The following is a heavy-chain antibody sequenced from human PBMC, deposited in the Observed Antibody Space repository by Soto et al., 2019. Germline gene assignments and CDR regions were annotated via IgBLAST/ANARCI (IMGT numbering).Heavy chain of an antibody. V-gene: IGHV3-30-3*01. CDR3: ARDKGKGAPDYLDS. Sequence: QEQLVESGGDVVQPGRSLTLSCAASGFTFSANAMHWVRQAPGKGLEWVAVIAYDGTIKIYRDSVKGRFTISRDDSKSTLYLQMNSLRPEDTAVYYCARDKGKGAPDYLDSWGQGTLVTVSS. CDR2: IAYDGTIK. CDR1: GFTFSANA. D-gene: IGHD1-26*01. J-gene: IGHJ4*02.